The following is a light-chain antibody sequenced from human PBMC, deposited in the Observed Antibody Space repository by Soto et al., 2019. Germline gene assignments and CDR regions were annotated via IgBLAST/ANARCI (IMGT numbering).Light chain of an antibody. CDR3: SSYTSSSTYV. CDR2: EVS. CDR1: SSDVGGYNY. Sequence: QSALTQPASVSGSPGQSITISCTGTSSDVGGYNYVSWYQQHPGKAPKLMIYEVSNRPSAVSNRFSGSKSGNTASLTISGLQAEDEADYCCSSYTSSSTYVFGTGTKLTVL. V-gene: IGLV2-14*01. J-gene: IGLJ1*01.